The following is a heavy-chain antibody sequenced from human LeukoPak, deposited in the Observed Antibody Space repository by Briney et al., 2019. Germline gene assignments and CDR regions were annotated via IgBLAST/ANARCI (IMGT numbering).Heavy chain of an antibody. J-gene: IGHJ5*02. D-gene: IGHD3-22*01. Sequence: GGSLRLSCAASGFTFSSYAMHWVRQAPVKGLEWVAVISYDGSNKYYADSVKGRFTISRDNSKNTLYLQMNSLRAEDTAVYYCAKDSEGIVKPLGDWFDPWGQGTLVTVSS. V-gene: IGHV3-30-3*01. CDR3: AKDSEGIVKPLGDWFDP. CDR1: GFTFSSYA. CDR2: ISYDGSNK.